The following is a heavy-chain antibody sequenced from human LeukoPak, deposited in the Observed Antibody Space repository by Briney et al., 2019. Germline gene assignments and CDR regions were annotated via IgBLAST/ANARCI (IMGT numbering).Heavy chain of an antibody. CDR3: ARHLPVAASSFDY. D-gene: IGHD6-19*01. J-gene: IGHJ4*02. CDR2: IYYSGST. Sequence: SETLSLTCTVSGGSISSYYWSWIRQPPGKGLEWIGYIYYSGSTNYNPSLKSRVTISVDTSKNQFSLKLSSVTAADTAVYYCARHLPVAASSFDYWGQGTLVTVSS. CDR1: GGSISSYY. V-gene: IGHV4-59*01.